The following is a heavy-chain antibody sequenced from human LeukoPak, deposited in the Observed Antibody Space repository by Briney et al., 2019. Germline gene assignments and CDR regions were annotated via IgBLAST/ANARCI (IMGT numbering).Heavy chain of an antibody. CDR3: ARDHSVVVPAAIRIHCGMDV. D-gene: IGHD2-2*01. CDR2: IWYDGSNK. Sequence: GGSLRLSCAASGFTFSSYGMLWVRQAPGKGLEWVAVIWYDGSNKYYADSVKGRFTISRDNSKNTLYLQMNSLRAEDTAVYYCARDHSVVVPAAIRIHCGMDVWGQGTTVTVSS. V-gene: IGHV3-33*01. J-gene: IGHJ6*02. CDR1: GFTFSSYG.